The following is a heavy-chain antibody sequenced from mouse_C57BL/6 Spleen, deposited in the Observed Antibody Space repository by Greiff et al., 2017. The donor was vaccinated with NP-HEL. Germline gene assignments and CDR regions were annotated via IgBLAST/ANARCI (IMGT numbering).Heavy chain of an antibody. Sequence: QVQLQQPGAELVKPGASVKLSCKASGYTFTSYWMHWVKQRPGQGLEWIGMIHPTSGSTNYNEKFKSKATLTVDKSSSTAYMQLSSLTSEDSAVYYCARVDDGYFDYWGQGTTLTVSS. D-gene: IGHD2-3*01. CDR1: GYTFTSYW. J-gene: IGHJ2*01. CDR3: ARVDDGYFDY. CDR2: IHPTSGST. V-gene: IGHV1-64*01.